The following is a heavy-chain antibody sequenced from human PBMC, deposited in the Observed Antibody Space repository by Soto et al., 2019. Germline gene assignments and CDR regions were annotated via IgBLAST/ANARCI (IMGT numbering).Heavy chain of an antibody. J-gene: IGHJ4*02. CDR1: GFTFSSYG. CDR2: IKQDGSEK. Sequence: GGSLRLSCAASGFTFSSYGMHWVRQATGKGLEWVANIKQDGSEKYYVDSVKGRFTIPRDNAKNSLYLQMNSLRAEDTAVYYCAKGVYSSSWYDYFDCWGQGTLVTVSS. CDR3: AKGVYSSSWYDYFDC. V-gene: IGHV3-7*03. D-gene: IGHD6-13*01.